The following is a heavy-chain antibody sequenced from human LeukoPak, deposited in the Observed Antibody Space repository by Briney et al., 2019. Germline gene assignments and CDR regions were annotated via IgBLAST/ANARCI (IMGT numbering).Heavy chain of an antibody. J-gene: IGHJ5*02. D-gene: IGHD5-18*01. CDR1: GYSFTNYR. CDR2: IDASDSYT. CDR3: ARHVLYSYGPQWWFDP. V-gene: IGHV5-10-1*01. Sequence: PGESLRISGKCSGYSFTNYRISWVRHMPGRGLEWMGWIDASDSYTNYSPSFQGHVTISADKSSSTAYLQWSSLKASDTAIYYCARHVLYSYGPQWWFDPWGQGTLVTVSS.